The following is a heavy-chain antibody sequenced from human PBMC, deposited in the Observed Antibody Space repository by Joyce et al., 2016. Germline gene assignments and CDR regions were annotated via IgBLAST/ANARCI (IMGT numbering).Heavy chain of an antibody. J-gene: IGHJ4*02. V-gene: IGHV3-7*03. Sequence: EVQLVESGGGLVQPGGSLRLAWAASGFTFRGDWMSWVRQAPGKGMEWLAMKKQDGREPFYVDSVKGRFTISTDKAKKSMYLQMRSLRAEDTAVYYCVRDLSAAGGSGGEWGQGTLVTVSS. CDR2: KKQDGREP. CDR1: GFTFRGDW. CDR3: VRDLSAAGGSGGE. D-gene: IGHD6-13*01.